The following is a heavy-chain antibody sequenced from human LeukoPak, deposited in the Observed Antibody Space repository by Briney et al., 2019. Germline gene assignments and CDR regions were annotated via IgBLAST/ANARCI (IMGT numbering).Heavy chain of an antibody. CDR3: ARDQSGLRSSWYATFDY. Sequence: ASVKVSCKASGYTFTSYYMHWVRQTPGQGLEWMGIINPSGGSTSYAQKFQGRVTMTRDTSTSTVYMELSNLRSEDTAVYYCARDQSGLRSSWYATFDYWGQGTLVTVSS. V-gene: IGHV1-46*01. D-gene: IGHD6-13*01. CDR1: GYTFTSYY. J-gene: IGHJ4*02. CDR2: INPSGGST.